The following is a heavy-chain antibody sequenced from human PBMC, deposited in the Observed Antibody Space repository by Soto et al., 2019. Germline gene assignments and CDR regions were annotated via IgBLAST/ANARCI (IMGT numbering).Heavy chain of an antibody. D-gene: IGHD1-26*01. V-gene: IGHV4-31*03. Sequence: QVQLQDSGPGLVKPSQTLSLTCTVSGGSISSCGYYWSWIRQHPGKGLEWIGYIYYSGSTYYYPYLKSRVTISVDTSKNQFSLKLSSVTAADTAVYYCARIGGSYWVDYWGQGNLVTVAS. CDR2: IYYSGST. CDR1: GGSISSCGYY. CDR3: ARIGGSYWVDY. J-gene: IGHJ4*02.